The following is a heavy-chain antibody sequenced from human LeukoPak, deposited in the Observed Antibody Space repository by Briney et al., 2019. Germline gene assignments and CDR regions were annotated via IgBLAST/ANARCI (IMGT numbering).Heavy chain of an antibody. Sequence: SETLSLTCTVSGGSISSYYWNWIRPPPGKGLEWIGYIYTSGSTTYNPSLKSRVTISVDTSKNQFSLKLSSVTAADTAVYYCARQPHDFWSGYYSSWFFDLWGRGTLVTVSS. CDR1: GGSISSYY. CDR2: IYTSGST. CDR3: ARQPHDFWSGYYSSWFFDL. J-gene: IGHJ2*01. D-gene: IGHD3-3*01. V-gene: IGHV4-4*09.